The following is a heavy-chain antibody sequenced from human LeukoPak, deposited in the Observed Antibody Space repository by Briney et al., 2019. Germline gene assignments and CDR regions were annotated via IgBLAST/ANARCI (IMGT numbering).Heavy chain of an antibody. D-gene: IGHD6-19*01. Sequence: ASVNVSCKASGYTFNNHYMYWVRHAPGQGLEWMGVINPSGGSTSYAQKFQGRVTMTRDTSTRTVYMEVNSLRSEDTAVYYCARQGTYSSAIGMGYWGQGTLVTVSS. CDR1: GYTFNNHY. J-gene: IGHJ4*02. CDR3: ARQGTYSSAIGMGY. CDR2: INPSGGST. V-gene: IGHV1-46*02.